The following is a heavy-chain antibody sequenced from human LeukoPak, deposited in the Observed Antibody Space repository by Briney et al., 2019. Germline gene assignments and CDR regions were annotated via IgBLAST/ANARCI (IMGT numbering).Heavy chain of an antibody. CDR3: ARATYYDFWSGYYFDY. J-gene: IGHJ4*02. Sequence: PSETLSLTCTVSGGSISSHYWSWIRQPPGKGLEWIGYICNSGSTKYNPSLKSRVTISGDTSKNQFSLNLSSVTAADTAVYYCARATYYDFWSGYYFDYWGQGTLVTVSS. CDR1: GGSISSHY. D-gene: IGHD3-3*01. V-gene: IGHV4-59*11. CDR2: ICNSGST.